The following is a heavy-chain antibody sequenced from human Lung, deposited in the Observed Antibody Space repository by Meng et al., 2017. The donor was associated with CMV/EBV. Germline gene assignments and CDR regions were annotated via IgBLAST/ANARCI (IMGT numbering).Heavy chain of an antibody. D-gene: IGHD2-2*01. J-gene: IGHJ4*02. CDR3: ARQDIVVVPAASVDY. V-gene: IGHV4-39*01. CDR2: IYYSGST. CDR1: GGSISSSSYY. Sequence: SETLSLXXTVSGGSISSSSYYWGWIRQPPGKGLEWIGSIYYSGSTYYNPSLKSRVTISVDTSKNQFSLKLSSVTAADTAVYYCARQDIVVVPAASVDYWGQGXLVTVSS.